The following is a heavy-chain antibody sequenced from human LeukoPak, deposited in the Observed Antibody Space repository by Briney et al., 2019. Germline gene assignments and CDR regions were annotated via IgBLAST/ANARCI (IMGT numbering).Heavy chain of an antibody. CDR2: IYYSGST. J-gene: IGHJ4*02. V-gene: IGHV4-59*08. Sequence: PSETMSLTCTVYGGSISSYYLSWIRQPPGKGLEWIGYIYYSGSTNYNPSLKSRVTISVDTSKNQFSLKLSSVTAADTAVYYCARQTSSGSPDYWGQGTLVTVSS. D-gene: IGHD1-26*01. CDR1: GGSISSYY. CDR3: ARQTSSGSPDY.